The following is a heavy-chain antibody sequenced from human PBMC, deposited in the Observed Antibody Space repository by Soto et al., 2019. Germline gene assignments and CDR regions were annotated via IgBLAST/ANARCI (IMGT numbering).Heavy chain of an antibody. V-gene: IGHV4-31*03. CDR2: IYYSGSA. CDR1: GGSISSGGYS. CDR3: ARDAGGWYQLRSPWFDP. D-gene: IGHD2-2*01. J-gene: IGHJ5*02. Sequence: QVQLQESGPGLVKPSQTLALTCTFSGGSISSGGYSWSWIRQHPGKVLAWIGYIYYSGSAYYNPSLRSRVTITVDTAKNQFSLRVSSVTAADAAVYYCARDAGGWYQLRSPWFDPWGQGTLVTVSS.